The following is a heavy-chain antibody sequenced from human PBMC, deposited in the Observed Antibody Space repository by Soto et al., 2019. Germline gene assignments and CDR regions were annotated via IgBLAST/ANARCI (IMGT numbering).Heavy chain of an antibody. V-gene: IGHV3-15*01. D-gene: IGHD3-3*01. CDR3: TTEPLDFWSGYDFDY. J-gene: IGHJ4*02. CDR1: GFTFSNAW. Sequence: EVQLVESGGGLVKPGGSLRLSCAASGFTFSNAWMSWVRQAPGKGLEWVGRIKSKTDGGTTDYAAPVKGRFTISRDDSKNTLYLQMNSLKTEDTAVYYCTTEPLDFWSGYDFDYWGQGTLVTVSS. CDR2: IKSKTDGGTT.